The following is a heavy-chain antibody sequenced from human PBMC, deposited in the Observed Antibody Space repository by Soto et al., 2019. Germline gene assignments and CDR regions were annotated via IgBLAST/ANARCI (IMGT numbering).Heavy chain of an antibody. CDR2: IYYSGST. CDR1: GGSVSSGSYY. J-gene: IGHJ6*02. Sequence: ETLSLTCTVSGGSVSSGSYYWSWIRQPPGKGLEWIGYIYYSGSTNYNPSLKSRVTISVDTSKNQFSLKLSSVTAADTAVYYCARDRILSLYYYYGMDVWGQGTTVTVSS. V-gene: IGHV4-61*01. CDR3: ARDRILSLYYYYGMDV.